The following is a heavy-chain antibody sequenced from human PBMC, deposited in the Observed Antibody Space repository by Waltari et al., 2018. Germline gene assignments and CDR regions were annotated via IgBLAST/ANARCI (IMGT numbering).Heavy chain of an antibody. CDR2: IWYDGSNK. Sequence: QVQLVESGGGVVQPGRSLGLACAASGFTFGSYGLPWARQAPGKGLEWVAVIWYDGSNKYYADSVKGRFTISRDNSKNTLYLQMNSLRAEDTAVYYCARRPRDYGMDVWGQGTTVTVSS. J-gene: IGHJ6*02. V-gene: IGHV3-33*01. CDR3: ARRPRDYGMDV. CDR1: GFTFGSYG.